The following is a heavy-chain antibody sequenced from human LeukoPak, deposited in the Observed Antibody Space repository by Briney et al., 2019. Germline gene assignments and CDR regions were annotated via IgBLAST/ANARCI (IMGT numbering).Heavy chain of an antibody. CDR2: IRSKAYRGTT. CDR1: GFTFGDHA. J-gene: IGHJ6*02. V-gene: IGHV3-49*04. CDR3: TRGPIQLWIHNAMDV. Sequence: GGSLRLSCRAFGFTFGDHAMSWVRQAPGKGLEWVGFIRSKAYRGTTEYAASVKGRLTILRDDSKSIAYLQMNSLEIEDTGFYYCTRGPIQLWIHNAMDVWGQGTTVTVSS. D-gene: IGHD5-18*01.